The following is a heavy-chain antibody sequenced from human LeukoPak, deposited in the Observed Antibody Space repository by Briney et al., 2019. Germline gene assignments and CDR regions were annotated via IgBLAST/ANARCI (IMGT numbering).Heavy chain of an antibody. J-gene: IGHJ5*02. CDR2: ISGSGGST. CDR3: AKEFPSTVVVTAINWFDP. CDR1: GFTFSSYA. D-gene: IGHD2-21*02. Sequence: PGGSLRLSCAASGFTFSSYAMSWVRQAPGKGLEWVSAISGSGGSTYYADSVKGRFTISRDNSKNTLYLQMNSLRAEDTAVYYCAKEFPSTVVVTAINWFDPWGQGTLVTVSS. V-gene: IGHV3-23*01.